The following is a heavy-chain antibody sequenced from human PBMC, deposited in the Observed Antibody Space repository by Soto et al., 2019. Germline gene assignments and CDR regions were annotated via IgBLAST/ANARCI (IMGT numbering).Heavy chain of an antibody. Sequence: GASVKVSCKASGGTFSSYTISWVRQAPGQGLEWMGRIIPILGIANYAQKFQGRVTITADKSTSTAYMELSSLRSEDTAVYYCARGKYVVAATNYYYGMDVWGQGTTVTVSS. J-gene: IGHJ6*02. D-gene: IGHD2-15*01. CDR2: IIPILGIA. CDR3: ARGKYVVAATNYYYGMDV. V-gene: IGHV1-69*02. CDR1: GGTFSSYT.